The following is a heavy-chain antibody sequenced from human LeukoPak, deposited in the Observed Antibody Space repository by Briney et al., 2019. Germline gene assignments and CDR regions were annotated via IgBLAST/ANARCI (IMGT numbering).Heavy chain of an antibody. CDR1: GYTFIGYY. J-gene: IGHJ5*02. D-gene: IGHD1-1*01. V-gene: IGHV1-2*02. CDR2: INPNSVAT. CDR3: SRDRRLRGTTTRWFVP. Sequence: ASVTVSCKASGYTFIGYYMHWVRQAPGQRLEWIGWINPNSVATDYVQKFQGQVALTSDTTLSPVSMVLKSLIYDDTTVYYISRDRRLRGTTTRWFVPWGQGTLVTVSS.